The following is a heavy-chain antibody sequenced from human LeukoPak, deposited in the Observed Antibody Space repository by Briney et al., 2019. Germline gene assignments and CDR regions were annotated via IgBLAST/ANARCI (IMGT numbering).Heavy chain of an antibody. V-gene: IGHV3-21*01. CDR3: AREYCSSTSCDSNWFDP. CDR1: GFTFSSYS. CDR2: ISSSSSYI. D-gene: IGHD2-2*01. Sequence: GGSLRLSCAASGFTFSSYSMNWVRQAPGKGLEWVSPISSSSSYIYYADSVKGRFTISRDNAKNSLYLQMNSLRAEDTAVYYCAREYCSSTSCDSNWFDPWGQGTLVTVSS. J-gene: IGHJ5*02.